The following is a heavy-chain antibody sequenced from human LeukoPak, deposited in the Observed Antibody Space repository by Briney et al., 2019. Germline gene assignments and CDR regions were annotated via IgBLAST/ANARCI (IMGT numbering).Heavy chain of an antibody. J-gene: IGHJ5*02. D-gene: IGHD1-7*01. CDR1: GFTFSDYW. CDR3: ARDSPGTTFDH. Sequence: GSLRLSCAASGFTFSDYWMSWVPQAPGKGLDWVGQIKEDGSEKYYADSVKGRFTVSRDNARNSVYLQMNSLRAEDTAVYYCARDSPGTTFDHWGQGTLVTVSS. V-gene: IGHV3-7*01. CDR2: IKEDGSEK.